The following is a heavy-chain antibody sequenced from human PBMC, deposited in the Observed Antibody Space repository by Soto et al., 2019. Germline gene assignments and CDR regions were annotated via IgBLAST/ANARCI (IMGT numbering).Heavy chain of an antibody. J-gene: IGHJ4*02. CDR1: GDSIRSYY. D-gene: IGHD1-20*01. CDR3: AREQYNWKI. V-gene: IGHV4-59*01. Sequence: SETLSLTCSVSGDSIRSYYWTWIRQPPGKGLQWIGYVFHTGNTNYNPSLKSRVTISEDASKNQVSLRLTSETAADTAVYFCAREQYNWKIWGQGTLVTVSS. CDR2: VFHTGNT.